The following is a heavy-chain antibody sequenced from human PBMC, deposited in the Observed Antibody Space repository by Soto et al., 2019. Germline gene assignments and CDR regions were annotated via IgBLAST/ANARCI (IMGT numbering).Heavy chain of an antibody. Sequence: PSETLSLTCSVSGGSISSYYCSWIRQPPWKGLGWIGYIFYSGRSGSTNYNPSLKSRVTISVDTSKNQFSLKLSSVTAADTAVYYCARTALGWFDPWGQGTLVTVSS. D-gene: IGHD2-21*02. CDR3: ARTALGWFDP. V-gene: IGHV4-59*01. J-gene: IGHJ5*02. CDR1: GGSISSYY. CDR2: IFYSGRSGST.